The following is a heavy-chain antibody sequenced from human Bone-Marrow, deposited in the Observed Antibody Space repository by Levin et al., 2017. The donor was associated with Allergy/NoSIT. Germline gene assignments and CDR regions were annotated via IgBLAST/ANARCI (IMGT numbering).Heavy chain of an antibody. CDR1: GFTFNNFA. J-gene: IGHJ5*02. CDR3: ARSRSCINNKCYEEYNWFGP. Sequence: LSLTCAASGFTFNNFAMNWVRQAPGKGLEWVAVISHDGSEKYHTDSVMGRFIISRDNSKNTLYLQMNTLTTEDTAIYYCARSRSCINNKCYEEYNWFGPWGQGTLVTVSS. D-gene: IGHD2-8*01. CDR2: ISHDGSEK. V-gene: IGHV3-30*04.